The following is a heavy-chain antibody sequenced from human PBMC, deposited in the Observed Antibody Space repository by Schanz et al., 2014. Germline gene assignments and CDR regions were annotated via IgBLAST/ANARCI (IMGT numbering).Heavy chain of an antibody. CDR2: INPSGGST. CDR3: ARGRGFYDY. Sequence: QVQLVQSGAEVKKPGASVKVSCKASGYTFVSYSMHWVRQAPGQGLEWMGMINPSGGSTTYAQKFQGRVTMTRDTSTNTAYMELSSLTSEDTAVHYCARGRGFYDYWGQGTLVTVSS. CDR1: GYTFVSYS. D-gene: IGHD3-10*01. J-gene: IGHJ4*02. V-gene: IGHV1-46*01.